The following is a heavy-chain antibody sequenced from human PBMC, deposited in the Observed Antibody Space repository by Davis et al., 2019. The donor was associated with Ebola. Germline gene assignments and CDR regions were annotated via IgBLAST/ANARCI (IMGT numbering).Heavy chain of an antibody. D-gene: IGHD2-2*01. V-gene: IGHV4-59*01. Sequence: PGGSLRLSCTVSGGSISSYYWSWIRQPPGKGLEWIGYIYYSGSTNYNPSLKSRVTISVDTSKNQFSLKLSSVTAADTAVYYCARSPYCSSTSCYLDYWGQGTLVTVSS. CDR1: GGSISSYY. CDR2: IYYSGST. CDR3: ARSPYCSSTSCYLDY. J-gene: IGHJ4*02.